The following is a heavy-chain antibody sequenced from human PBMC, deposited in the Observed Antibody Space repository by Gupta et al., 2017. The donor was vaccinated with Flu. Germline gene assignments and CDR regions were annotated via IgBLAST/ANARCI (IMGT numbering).Heavy chain of an antibody. CDR1: GFMFSDST. J-gene: IGHJ4*02. Sequence: EVQLVESGGGLVQPGGSLKLSCAASGFMFSDSTIHWVRQAPGNGLEWVGRIRSKANNYATTYAASVKGRFTISRDDSKNTAYLQMNSLKTEDTAVYYCTRPLVQLGPTTTEDYWGQGTLVTVSS. V-gene: IGHV3-73*02. CDR3: TRPLVQLGPTTTEDY. D-gene: IGHD1-1*01. CDR2: IRSKANNYAT.